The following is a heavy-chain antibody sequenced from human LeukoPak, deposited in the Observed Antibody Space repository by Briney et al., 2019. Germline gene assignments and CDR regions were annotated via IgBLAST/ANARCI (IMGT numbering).Heavy chain of an antibody. CDR1: GYTFTDYF. V-gene: IGHV1-18*04. Sequence: ASVKVSCKSSGYTFTDYFLHWVRQAPGQGLEWMGWISAYNGNTNYAQKLQGRVTMTTDTSASTAYMELRSLRSDDTAVYYCARVAGGMVRGVPRGAFDYWGQGTLVTVSS. CDR2: ISAYNGNT. CDR3: ARVAGGMVRGVPRGAFDY. D-gene: IGHD3-10*01. J-gene: IGHJ4*02.